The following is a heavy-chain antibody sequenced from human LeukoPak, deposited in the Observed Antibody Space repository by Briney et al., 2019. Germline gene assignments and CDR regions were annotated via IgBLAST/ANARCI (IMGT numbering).Heavy chain of an antibody. D-gene: IGHD2-2*01. V-gene: IGHV4-4*02. J-gene: IGHJ6*03. CDR1: GGSISSSNW. CDR3: AREVPASYYYYYMDV. Sequence: SETLSLTCTVSGGSISSSNWWSWVRQPPGKGLEWIGEIYHSGSTNYNPSLKSRVTISVDKSKNQFSLKLSSVTAADTAVYYCAREVPASYYYYYMDVWGKGTTVTVSS. CDR2: IYHSGST.